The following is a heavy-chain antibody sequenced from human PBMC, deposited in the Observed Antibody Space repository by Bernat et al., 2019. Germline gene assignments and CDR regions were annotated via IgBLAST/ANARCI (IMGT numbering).Heavy chain of an antibody. Sequence: LGEWGGGVVQPGRSLRLPCATPGLSLRSYGMHWVRQAPGKGLEWVAVIWIAGSNKDYADSVKGRFTISRDNSKNTLNLEMNSLRAEDTAVYYCTRDKGGDAPIDYWGQGTMVTVSS. D-gene: IGHD3-16*01. CDR2: IWIAGSNK. CDR1: GLSLRSYG. CDR3: TRDKGGDAPIDY. V-gene: IGHV3-33*01. J-gene: IGHJ4*02.